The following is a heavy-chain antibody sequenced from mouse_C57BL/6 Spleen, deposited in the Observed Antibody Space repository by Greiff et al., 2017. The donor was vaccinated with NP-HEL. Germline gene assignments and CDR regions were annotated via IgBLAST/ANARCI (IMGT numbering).Heavy chain of an antibody. CDR2: IYPGSGST. CDR1: GYTFTSYW. D-gene: IGHD2-4*01. Sequence: QVQLQQPGAELVKPGASVKMSCKASGYTFTSYWITWVKQRPGQGLEWIGDIYPGSGSTNYNEKFKSKATLTVDTSSSTAYMQLSSLTSEDSAVYYCARAMITTRAYYYAMDYWGQGTSVTVSS. CDR3: ARAMITTRAYYYAMDY. J-gene: IGHJ4*01. V-gene: IGHV1-55*01.